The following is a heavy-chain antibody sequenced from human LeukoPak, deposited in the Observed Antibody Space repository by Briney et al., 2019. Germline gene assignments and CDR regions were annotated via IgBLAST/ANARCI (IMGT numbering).Heavy chain of an antibody. CDR3: ARGSWGPYCSSTSCYGWDYYYYYMDV. CDR1: GRTFSGYA. J-gene: IGHJ6*03. D-gene: IGHD2-2*01. CDR2: IIPIFGTA. Sequence: PVKVSRKASGRTFSGYAISWVRQAPGQGLEWTRGIIPIFGTANYAQKFQGRVTITADESTSTAYMELSSLRSEDTAVYYCARGSWGPYCSSTSCYGWDYYYYYMDVWGKGTTVTVSS. V-gene: IGHV1-69*01.